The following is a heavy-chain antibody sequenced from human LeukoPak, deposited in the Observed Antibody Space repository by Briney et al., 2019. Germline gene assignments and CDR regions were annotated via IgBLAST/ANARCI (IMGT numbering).Heavy chain of an antibody. V-gene: IGHV4-59*01. Sequence: SETLSLTCNVSGGTFSSYYWSWIRQPPGKGLEWIGYIYYSGSTNYNPSLKSRVTISIDTSTNHFSLKLSSVTAADDAVYYCAGPTAYYDILTGYYKGSFDYWGEGALFTVSS. D-gene: IGHD3-9*01. CDR3: AGPTAYYDILTGYYKGSFDY. CDR1: GGTFSSYY. J-gene: IGHJ4*02. CDR2: IYYSGST.